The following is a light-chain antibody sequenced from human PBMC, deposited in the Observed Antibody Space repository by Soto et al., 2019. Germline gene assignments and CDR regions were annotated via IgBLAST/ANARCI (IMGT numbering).Light chain of an antibody. V-gene: IGKV3-15*01. CDR3: QQYNNWPPWT. Sequence: EIVMPQSPATLSVSPGERATLSCRASHSVSSNLAWYQQKPGQAPRLLIYGASTRATGIPARFSGSGSGTEFTLTISSLQSEDFAVYYCQQYNNWPPWTFGQGTKVDIK. J-gene: IGKJ1*01. CDR1: HSVSSN. CDR2: GAS.